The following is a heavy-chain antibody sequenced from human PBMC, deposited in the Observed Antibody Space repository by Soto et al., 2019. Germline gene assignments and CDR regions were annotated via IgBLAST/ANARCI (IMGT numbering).Heavy chain of an antibody. V-gene: IGHV1-46*01. Sequence: QVQLVQSGAEVKKPGASVKVSCKASGYTFTSYYMHWVRQAPGQGLEWMGIINPSGGSTSYAQKFQGRVTMTRDTSTSTVYRELSSLRSEDTAIYYCARDDTYYDFWSGYGGFDYWGQETLVTVSS. J-gene: IGHJ4*02. CDR2: INPSGGST. CDR1: GYTFTSYY. CDR3: ARDDTYYDFWSGYGGFDY. D-gene: IGHD3-3*01.